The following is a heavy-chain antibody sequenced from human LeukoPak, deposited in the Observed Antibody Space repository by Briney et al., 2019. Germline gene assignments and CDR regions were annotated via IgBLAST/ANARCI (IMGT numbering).Heavy chain of an antibody. CDR1: GGSLGRSTNY. Sequence: SETLSLTCTVSGGSLGRSTNYGGWVRQPPGKGMEWIGSMYYGGTTYYTPSLKSRVTLSVDTSKNQISLRLKSVTAADSAVYFCATGNFSSYYDFWGQGTLVTVSS. J-gene: IGHJ4*02. V-gene: IGHV4-39*01. CDR2: MYYGGTT. CDR3: ATGNFSSYYDF. D-gene: IGHD3-22*01.